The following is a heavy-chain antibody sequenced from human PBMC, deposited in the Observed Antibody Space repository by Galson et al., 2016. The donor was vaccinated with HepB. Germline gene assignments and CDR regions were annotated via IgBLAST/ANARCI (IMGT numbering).Heavy chain of an antibody. CDR2: IIPILGKP. V-gene: IGHV1-69*04. D-gene: IGHD3-10*01. CDR1: GNTFSSYA. Sequence: SVKVSCKASGNTFSSYAISWVRQAPGQGLEWMGRIIPILGKPKYAQKFQGRVTITADKSTSTVYMELSSLRSEDTAVYYCARPDGSGSYPYDYNAMDVWGQGTTVTVSS. J-gene: IGHJ6*02. CDR3: ARPDGSGSYPYDYNAMDV.